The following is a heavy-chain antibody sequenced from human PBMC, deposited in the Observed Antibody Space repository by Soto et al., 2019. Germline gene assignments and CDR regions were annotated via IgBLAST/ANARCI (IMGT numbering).Heavy chain of an antibody. CDR3: GRFTRESRGDY. V-gene: IGHV3-7*01. CDR1: GFTFNTYW. J-gene: IGHJ4*02. CDR2: IKEDVSDK. Sequence: PGGSRRLSCVASGFTFNTYWMSWVRQAPGKGLEWVANIKEDVSDKYYVDSVKGRFTISRVNAKNLLYLQMNSLGAGDTAMYYCGRFTRESRGDYWGQGTTVTVSS. D-gene: IGHD3-3*01.